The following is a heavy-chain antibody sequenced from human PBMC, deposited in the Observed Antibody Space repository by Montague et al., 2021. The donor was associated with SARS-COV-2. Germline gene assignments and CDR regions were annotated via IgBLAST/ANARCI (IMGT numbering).Heavy chain of an antibody. J-gene: IGHJ4*02. CDR2: VFYNKGT. V-gene: IGHV4-59*08. CDR1: GVSVTDYY. CDR3: VRHPHYDGLNGPPDF. Sequence: SETLSLTCTVSGVSVTDYYCSWIRQPPAKGLELVGDVFYNKGTNFNPSLKSRVAISVDTSKNQFSLRLTSVTAADTALYYCVRHPHYDGLNGPPDFWDQGTLVTVSS. D-gene: IGHD3-9*01.